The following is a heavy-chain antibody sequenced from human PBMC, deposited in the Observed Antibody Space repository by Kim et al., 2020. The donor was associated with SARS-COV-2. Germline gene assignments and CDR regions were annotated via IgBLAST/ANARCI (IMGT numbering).Heavy chain of an antibody. D-gene: IGHD6-19*01. J-gene: IGHJ4*02. Sequence: SLKSRVTISVDTSKNQFSLKLSSVTAADTAVYYCARGLEGIAVAAPFFDYWGQGTLVTVSS. CDR3: ARGLEGIAVAAPFFDY. V-gene: IGHV4-59*09.